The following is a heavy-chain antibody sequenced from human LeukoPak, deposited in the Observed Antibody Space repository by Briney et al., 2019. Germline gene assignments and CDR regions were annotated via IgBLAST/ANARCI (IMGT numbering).Heavy chain of an antibody. CDR3: ARVRRLLGADY. CDR2: ISSSGSTI. Sequence: PGGSLRLSCAAAGFTFSSYEMNWVRQAPGKGLEWVSYISSSGSTIYYADSVKGRFTISRDNAKNSLYLQMNSLRAEDTAVYYCARVRRLLGADYWGQGTLVTVSS. CDR1: GFTFSSYE. V-gene: IGHV3-48*03. D-gene: IGHD2-15*01. J-gene: IGHJ4*02.